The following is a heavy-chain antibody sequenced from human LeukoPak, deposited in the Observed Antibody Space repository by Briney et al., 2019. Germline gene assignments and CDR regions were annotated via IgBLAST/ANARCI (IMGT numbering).Heavy chain of an antibody. D-gene: IGHD2-15*01. CDR2: ISSRSSYI. CDR3: ARDAVGCGSCYSCFDN. J-gene: IGHJ4*02. CDR1: GFTFSSYS. Sequence: GGSLRLSCAASGFTFSSYSMNWVRQAPGKGVEWVSSISSRSSYIYYADSVKGRFTISRDNAKNSLYLQMNSLRAEDTAVYYCARDAVGCGSCYSCFDNWGQGTLVTVSS. V-gene: IGHV3-21*01.